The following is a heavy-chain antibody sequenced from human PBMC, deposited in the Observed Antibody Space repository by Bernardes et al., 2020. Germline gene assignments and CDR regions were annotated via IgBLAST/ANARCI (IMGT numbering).Heavy chain of an antibody. J-gene: IGHJ4*02. CDR2: ISGSGGST. D-gene: IGHD3-22*01. CDR3: AKDHDTMIVGWYFDY. V-gene: IGHV3-23*01. CDR1: GFTFSSYA. Sequence: GGSLRLSRAASGFTFSSYAMSWVRQAPGKGLEWVSAISGSGGSTYYADSVKGRFTISRDNSKNTLYLQMNSLRAEDTAVYYCAKDHDTMIVGWYFDYWGQGTLVTVSS.